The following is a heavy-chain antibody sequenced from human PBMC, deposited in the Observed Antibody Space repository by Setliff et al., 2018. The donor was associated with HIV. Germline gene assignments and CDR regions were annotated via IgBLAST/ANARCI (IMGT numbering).Heavy chain of an antibody. CDR1: GYSFPTYW. V-gene: IGHV5-51*01. CDR2: IYPDGSDT. J-gene: IGHJ6*03. D-gene: IGHD2-2*01. Sequence: PGESLKISCKGSGYSFPTYWIGWVRQMPGKGLEWMGIIYPDGSDTRYSPSFQGQVTISADTSISTAYLQWSSLKASDTAVYYCSRASDPSHRMPPTNYYYYMDVWGKGTKVTVSS. CDR3: SRASDPSHRMPPTNYYYYMDV.